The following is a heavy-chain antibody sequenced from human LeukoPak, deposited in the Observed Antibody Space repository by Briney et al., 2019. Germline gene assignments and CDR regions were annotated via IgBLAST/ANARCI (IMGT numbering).Heavy chain of an antibody. Sequence: GGSLRLSCAASGFTFSSYAMSWVRQAPGKGLEWVSAITSSGGSTYYADSVKGRFTISRDNSKNTLYLQMNSLRAEDTAVYYCARAGRGLRYFDWLTYDYWGQGTLVTVSS. CDR3: ARAGRGLRYFDWLTYDY. V-gene: IGHV3-23*01. CDR2: ITSSGGST. D-gene: IGHD3-9*01. J-gene: IGHJ4*02. CDR1: GFTFSSYA.